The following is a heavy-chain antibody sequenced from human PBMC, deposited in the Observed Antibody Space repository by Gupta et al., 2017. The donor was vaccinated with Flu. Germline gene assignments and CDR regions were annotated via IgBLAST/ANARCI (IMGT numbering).Heavy chain of an antibody. CDR3: ARGAALTTKLFNWFDP. Sequence: QVQVVQSGAEVKKPGAAVKVSCLTSGYTFNAYYIHWMRLAPGQGLEWVGWINPNTGDTKYGQKFQHRVTMTRDTSINTVYMELDSLTSDDTAVYYCARGAALTTKLFNWFDPWGLGTLVTVSS. D-gene: IGHD4-4*01. CDR1: GYTFNAYY. CDR2: INPNTGDT. J-gene: IGHJ5*02. V-gene: IGHV1-2*02.